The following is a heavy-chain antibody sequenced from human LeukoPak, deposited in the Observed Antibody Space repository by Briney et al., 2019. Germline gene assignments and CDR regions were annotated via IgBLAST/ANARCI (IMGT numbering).Heavy chain of an antibody. CDR1: GFSFSNYA. Sequence: GGSLRLSCVPSGFSFSNYAMSWVRQAPEKGLEWVSSISGSGGSTHYADSVKGRFTISRDKTKNTLYLQMNSLRAEDTAVYYCAKSSYYDASGYYREYYFDYWGQGTLVTVSS. D-gene: IGHD3-22*01. V-gene: IGHV3-23*01. CDR2: ISGSGGST. J-gene: IGHJ4*02. CDR3: AKSSYYDASGYYREYYFDY.